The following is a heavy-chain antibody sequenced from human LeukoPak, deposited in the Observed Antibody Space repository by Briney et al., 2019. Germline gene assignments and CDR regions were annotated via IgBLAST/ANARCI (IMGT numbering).Heavy chain of an antibody. CDR1: GFTLSSYA. J-gene: IGHJ6*03. Sequence: PGGSLRLSCAAASGFTLSSYAMHWVRQAPGKGLEYVSGISRNGGNTYYANSVRGRFTISRDNSKNTLSLQMGSLRAEDMAVYYCARGGYYDILTAQYPDYYYYYYMDVWGKGTTVTVSS. D-gene: IGHD3-9*01. CDR3: ARGGYYDILTAQYPDYYYYYYMDV. V-gene: IGHV3-64*01. CDR2: ISRNGGNT.